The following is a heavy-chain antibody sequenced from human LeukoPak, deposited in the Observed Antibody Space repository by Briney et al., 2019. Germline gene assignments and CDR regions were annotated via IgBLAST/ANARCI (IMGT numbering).Heavy chain of an antibody. CDR2: ISAYNGNT. CDR3: ARDHGPRNPNSSGWYGVDY. CDR1: GYTFTSYG. D-gene: IGHD6-19*01. J-gene: IGHJ4*02. V-gene: IGHV1-18*01. Sequence: ASVKVSCKASGYTFTSYGISWVRQAPGQGLEWMGWISAYNGNTNYAQKLQGRVTMTTDTSTSTAYMELRSLRSDDTAVYYCARDHGPRNPNSSGWYGVDYWGQGTLVTVSS.